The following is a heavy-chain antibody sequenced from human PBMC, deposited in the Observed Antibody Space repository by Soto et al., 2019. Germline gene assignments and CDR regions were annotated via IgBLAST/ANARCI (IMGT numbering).Heavy chain of an antibody. Sequence: QVQLVQSGAEVKKPGASVRVSCQTSAYTFTNYAVSWVRQAPGQGLEWMGWISGDNGNKIYAQKFQGRVTMTTDTSTRKAYMELRSLRSDDTAVYYWATGLLGYCSGGSCYSDSWGQGTLVTVSS. J-gene: IGHJ4*02. V-gene: IGHV1-18*01. CDR3: ATGLLGYCSGGSCYSDS. D-gene: IGHD2-15*01. CDR1: AYTFTNYA. CDR2: ISGDNGNK.